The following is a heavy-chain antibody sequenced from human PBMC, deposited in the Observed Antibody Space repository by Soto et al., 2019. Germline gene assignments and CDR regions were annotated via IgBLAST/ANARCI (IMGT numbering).Heavy chain of an antibody. V-gene: IGHV3-21*01. Sequence: GGSLRLSCAASGFTFSSYSMNWVRQAPGKGLEWVSSISSSSSYIYYADSVKGRFTISRDNAKNSLYLQMNSLRAEDTAVYYCARFVAAAGGLRQRRGPWGQGTLVTVSS. J-gene: IGHJ4*02. CDR3: ARFVAAAGGLRQRRGP. CDR2: ISSSSSYI. CDR1: GFTFSSYS. D-gene: IGHD6-13*01.